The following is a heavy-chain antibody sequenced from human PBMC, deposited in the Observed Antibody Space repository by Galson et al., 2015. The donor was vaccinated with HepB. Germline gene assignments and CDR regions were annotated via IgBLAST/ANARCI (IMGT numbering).Heavy chain of an antibody. V-gene: IGHV3-9*01. CDR3: AKITSSWYGGAFDI. CDR1: GFTFDDYA. J-gene: IGHJ3*02. D-gene: IGHD6-13*01. CDR2: ISWNSGSI. Sequence: SLRLSCAASGFTFDDYAMHWVRQAPGKGLEWVSGISWNSGSIGYADSVKGRFTISRDNAKNSLYLQMNSLRAEDTALYYCAKITSSWYGGAFDIWGQGTMVTVSS.